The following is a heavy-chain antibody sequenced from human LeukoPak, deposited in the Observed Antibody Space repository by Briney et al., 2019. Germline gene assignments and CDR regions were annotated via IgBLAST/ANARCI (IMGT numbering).Heavy chain of an antibody. CDR2: ISAYNGNT. J-gene: IGHJ4*02. Sequence: ASVKVSFQAPGYRFTSYGISWVRQAPGQGLEWMGWISAYNGNTNYAQKLQGRVTMTTDTSTSTAYMELRSLRSDDTAVYYCARGGDGDILTGLVFDYWGQGTLVTVSS. CDR3: ARGGDGDILTGLVFDY. D-gene: IGHD3-9*01. CDR1: GYRFTSYG. V-gene: IGHV1-18*01.